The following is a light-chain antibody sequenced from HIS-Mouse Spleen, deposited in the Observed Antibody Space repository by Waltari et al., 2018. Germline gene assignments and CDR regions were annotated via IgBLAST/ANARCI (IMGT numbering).Light chain of an antibody. J-gene: IGLJ2*01. CDR2: EVS. V-gene: IGLV3-10*01. Sequence: SYELTQPPSVSVSPGQTARITCPGEALPKKYAYWYQQKSGQAPVLVIYEVSKRPSGIPERFSGSSSGTMATLTISGAQVEDEADYYCYSTDSSGNHRVFGGGTKLTVL. CDR3: YSTDSSGNHRV. CDR1: ALPKKY.